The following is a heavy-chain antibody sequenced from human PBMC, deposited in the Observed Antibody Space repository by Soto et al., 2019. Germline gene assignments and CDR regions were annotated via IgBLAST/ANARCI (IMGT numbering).Heavy chain of an antibody. CDR3: ARANYYDSSGYYSLFDY. J-gene: IGHJ4*02. V-gene: IGHV4-59*01. D-gene: IGHD3-22*01. CDR2: IYYSGST. Sequence: SETPSLTCTVSGGSISSYYWSWIRQPPGKGLEWIGYIYYSGSTNYNPSLKSRVTISVDTSKNQFSLKLSSVTAADTAVYYCARANYYDSSGYYSLFDYWGQGTLVTVSS. CDR1: GGSISSYY.